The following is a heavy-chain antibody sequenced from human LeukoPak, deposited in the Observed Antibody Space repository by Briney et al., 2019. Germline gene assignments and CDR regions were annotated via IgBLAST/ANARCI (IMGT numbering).Heavy chain of an antibody. CDR2: IYSGGST. CDR3: ARDCSSTSCYDY. D-gene: IGHD2-2*01. Sequence: GGSLRLSCAASGFTVSSNYMSWVRQAPGKGLEWVSVIYSGGSTYYADSVKGRFTIPRDNSKNTLYLQMNSLRAEDTAVYYCARDCSSTSCYDYWGQGTLVTVSS. V-gene: IGHV3-66*02. J-gene: IGHJ4*02. CDR1: GFTVSSNY.